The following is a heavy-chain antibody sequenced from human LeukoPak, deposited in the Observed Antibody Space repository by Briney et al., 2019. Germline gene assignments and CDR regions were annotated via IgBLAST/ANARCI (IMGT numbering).Heavy chain of an antibody. CDR3: ARDRSTTLDY. J-gene: IGHJ4*02. Sequence: GGSLGLSCAASGFTFSSYSMNWVRQAPGKGLEWVSSISSSSSYIYYADSVKGRFTISRDNAKNSLYLQMNSLRAEDTAVYYCARDRSTTLDYWGQGTLVTVSS. CDR1: GFTFSSYS. CDR2: ISSSSSYI. D-gene: IGHD5/OR15-5a*01. V-gene: IGHV3-21*01.